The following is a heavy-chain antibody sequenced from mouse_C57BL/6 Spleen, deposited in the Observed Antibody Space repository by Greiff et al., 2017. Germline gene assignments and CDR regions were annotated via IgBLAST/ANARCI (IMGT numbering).Heavy chain of an antibody. V-gene: IGHV1-80*01. CDR3: ARSNYYGSSYSYWYFDV. D-gene: IGHD1-1*01. J-gene: IGHJ1*03. Sequence: VKVVESGAELVKPGASVKISCKASGYAFSSYWMNWVKQRPGKGLEWIGQIYPGDGDTNYNGKFKGKATLTADKSSSTAYMQLSSLTSEDSAVYFCARSNYYGSSYSYWYFDVWGTGTTVTVSS. CDR1: GYAFSSYW. CDR2: IYPGDGDT.